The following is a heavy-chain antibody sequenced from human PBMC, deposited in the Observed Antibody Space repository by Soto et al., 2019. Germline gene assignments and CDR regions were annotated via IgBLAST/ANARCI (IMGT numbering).Heavy chain of an antibody. V-gene: IGHV1-69*01. Sequence: QVQLVQSGAEVKKPGSSAKVSCKASGGTFSTYAITWVRQAPGQGLEWLGGIIPIFGTTDYARKFQGRVTNTAAESTSTVFIELSSLTSEDTAVYYCARGVGAYYFDYWGQGTLVTVSS. J-gene: IGHJ4*02. CDR2: IIPIFGTT. D-gene: IGHD1-26*01. CDR3: ARGVGAYYFDY. CDR1: GGTFSTYA.